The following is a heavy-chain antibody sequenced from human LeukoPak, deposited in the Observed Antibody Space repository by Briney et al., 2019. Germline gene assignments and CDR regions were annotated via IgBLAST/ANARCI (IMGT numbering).Heavy chain of an antibody. V-gene: IGHV1-18*04. CDR3: ARDRGLIDWFDP. J-gene: IGHJ5*02. D-gene: IGHD3-10*01. Sequence: ASVRVSCKTSGYTFTNYSISWIRQAPGQRLEWMGRISVNSGQTDYSQRFQGRVTLTTDISSSTAYMELTSLRSDDTAVYYCARDRGLIDWFDPWGQGTLVTVSS. CDR2: ISVNSGQT. CDR1: GYTFTNYS.